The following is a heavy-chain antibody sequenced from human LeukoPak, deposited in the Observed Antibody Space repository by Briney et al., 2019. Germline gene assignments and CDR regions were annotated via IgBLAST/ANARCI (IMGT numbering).Heavy chain of an antibody. D-gene: IGHD3-3*01. J-gene: IGHJ6*03. V-gene: IGHV3-21*01. CDR1: GFTFSSYW. CDR2: ISSSSSYI. CDR3: ARATYYDFWSGYYTSYYYYYMDV. Sequence: GGSLRLSCAASGFTFSSYWMSWVRQAPGKGLEWVSSISSSSSYIYYADSVKGRFTISRDNAKNSLYLQMNSLRAEDTAVYYCARATYYDFWSGYYTSYYYYYMDVWGKGTTVTVSS.